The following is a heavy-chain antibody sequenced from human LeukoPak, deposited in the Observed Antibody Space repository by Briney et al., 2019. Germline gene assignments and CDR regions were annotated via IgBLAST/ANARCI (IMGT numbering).Heavy chain of an antibody. CDR1: GFTFSNAW. J-gene: IGHJ4*02. CDR3: TSTLGY. V-gene: IGHV3-15*01. CDR2: IKTNTDGGTT. Sequence: GGSLRLSCVGSGFTFSNAWMTWVRQAPGKGLEWVGRIKTNTDGGTTDYAAPVKGRFIISRDDSRNTLYLQMNSLRTEDTAIYYCTSTLGYWGQGALVTVSS.